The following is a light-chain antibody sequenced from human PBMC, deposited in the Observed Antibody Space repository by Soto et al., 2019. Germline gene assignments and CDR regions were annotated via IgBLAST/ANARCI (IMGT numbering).Light chain of an antibody. CDR1: SSDVGGYTY. Sequence: QSVLTQPASVSGSPRQTITISCTGASSDVGGYTYVSWYQQHPGKAPKLMIYEVNNRPSGVSNRFSGSKSGNTASLTISGLQAEDEADYYCSSYTSSSTLYVFGTGSE. CDR3: SSYTSSSTLYV. J-gene: IGLJ1*01. CDR2: EVN. V-gene: IGLV2-14*01.